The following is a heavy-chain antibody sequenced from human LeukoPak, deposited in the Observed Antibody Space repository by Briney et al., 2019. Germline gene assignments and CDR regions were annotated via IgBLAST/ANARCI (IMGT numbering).Heavy chain of an antibody. Sequence: QSGGSLRLSCAASGFTFSSYEMNWVRQAPGKGLEWVSYISSSGSTIYYADSVKGRFTISRDNSKNTLFLQMNSLRAEDTAVYYCARVGPSGGYWGQGTLVTVSS. CDR3: ARVGPSGGY. CDR2: ISSSGSTI. V-gene: IGHV3-48*03. D-gene: IGHD1-26*01. J-gene: IGHJ4*02. CDR1: GFTFSSYE.